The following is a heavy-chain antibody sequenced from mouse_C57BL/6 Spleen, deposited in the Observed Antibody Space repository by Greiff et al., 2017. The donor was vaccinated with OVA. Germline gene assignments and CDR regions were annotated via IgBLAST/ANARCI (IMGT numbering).Heavy chain of an antibody. V-gene: IGHV5-4*01. CDR2: ISDGGSYT. Sequence: EVHLVESGGGLVKPGGSLKLSCAASGFTFSSYAMSWVRQTPEKRLAWVATISDGGSYTYYPDNVKGRFTIYRDNAKNNLYLQMSHLKSEDTAMYNCAREPGDYDRAMDYWGQGTSVTVSS. D-gene: IGHD2-4*01. J-gene: IGHJ4*01. CDR1: GFTFSSYA. CDR3: AREPGDYDRAMDY.